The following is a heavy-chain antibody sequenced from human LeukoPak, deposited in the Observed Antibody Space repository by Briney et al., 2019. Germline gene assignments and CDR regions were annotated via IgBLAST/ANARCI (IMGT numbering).Heavy chain of an antibody. CDR3: AKSYNGYESKPDY. CDR2: IWYDGSKT. D-gene: IGHD5-12*01. J-gene: IGHJ4*02. V-gene: IGHV3-33*06. CDR1: GFTLSSHG. Sequence: GGSLRLSCAASGFTLSSHGMHWVRQAPGKGLEWVAVIWYDGSKTNYADAVKGRFTISRDNSKITLYLQMNSLRAEDTAVYYCAKSYNGYESKPDYWGQGTLVTVSS.